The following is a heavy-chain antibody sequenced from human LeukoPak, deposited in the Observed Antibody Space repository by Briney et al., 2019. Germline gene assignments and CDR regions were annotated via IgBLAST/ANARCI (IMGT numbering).Heavy chain of an antibody. CDR3: ARDWGYSGYEWPSAHDY. CDR1: GYSISSGYY. D-gene: IGHD5-12*01. Sequence: SETLSLTCTVSGYSISSGYYWGWIRQPPGKGLEWIGSIYHSGSAYYNPSLKSRVTISVDTSKNQFSLKLSSVTAADTAVYYCARDWGYSGYEWPSAHDYWGQGPLVTVSS. J-gene: IGHJ4*02. V-gene: IGHV4-38-2*02. CDR2: IYHSGSA.